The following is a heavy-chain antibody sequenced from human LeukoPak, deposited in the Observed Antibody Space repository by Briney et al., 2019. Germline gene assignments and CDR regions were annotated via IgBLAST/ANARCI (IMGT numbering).Heavy chain of an antibody. CDR2: ISGSGGST. D-gene: IGHD3-22*01. V-gene: IGHV3-23*01. Sequence: PGGSLRLSCAASGFTFSSYAMSWVRQAPGKGLEWVSAISGSGGSTYYADSVKGRFTISRDNSKNTLYLQMNSLRAEDTAVYYCAKDQDVGTMIVVVITSDYWGQGTLVTVSS. CDR3: AKDQDVGTMIVVVITSDY. J-gene: IGHJ4*02. CDR1: GFTFSSYA.